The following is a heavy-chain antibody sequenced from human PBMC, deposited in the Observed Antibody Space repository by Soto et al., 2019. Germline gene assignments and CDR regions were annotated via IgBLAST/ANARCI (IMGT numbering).Heavy chain of an antibody. V-gene: IGHV3-53*04. J-gene: IGHJ6*03. CDR2: IYSGGST. D-gene: IGHD3-9*01. CDR1: GFTVSSNY. Sequence: GGSLRLSCAASGFTVSSNYMSWVRQAPGKGLEWVSVIYSGGSTYYADSVKGRFTISRHNSKNTLYLQMNSLRAEDTAVYYCARDSQRYFHWPYYMDVWGKGPTVTVSS. CDR3: ARDSQRYFHWPYYMDV.